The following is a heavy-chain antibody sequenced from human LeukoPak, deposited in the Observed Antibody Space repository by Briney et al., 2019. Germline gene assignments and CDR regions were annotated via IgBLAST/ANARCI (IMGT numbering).Heavy chain of an antibody. CDR2: IYYSGST. CDR3: ARYSGIDRGGDCYPDY. D-gene: IGHD2-21*02. CDR1: GGSVSSGSYY. Sequence: TSETLSLTCTVSGGSVSSGSYYWSWIRQPPGKGLEWIGYIYYSGSTNYNPSLKSRVTISVDTSKNQFSLKLSSVTAADTAVYYCARYSGIDRGGDCYPDYWGQGTLVTVSS. V-gene: IGHV4-61*01. J-gene: IGHJ4*02.